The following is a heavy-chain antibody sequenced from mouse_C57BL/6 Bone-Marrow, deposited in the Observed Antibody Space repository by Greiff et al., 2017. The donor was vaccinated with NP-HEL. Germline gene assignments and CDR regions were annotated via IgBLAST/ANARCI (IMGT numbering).Heavy chain of an antibody. CDR3: ARGGLRRHWYFDV. CDR1: GYTFTDYY. CDR2: INPYNGGT. D-gene: IGHD2-4*01. Sequence: EVQLQESGPVLVKPGASVKMSCKASGYTFTDYYMNWVKQSHGKSLEWIGVINPYNGGTSYNQKFKGKATLTVDKSSSTAYMELNSLTSEDSAVYYCARGGLRRHWYFDVWGTGTTVTVSS. J-gene: IGHJ1*03. V-gene: IGHV1-19*01.